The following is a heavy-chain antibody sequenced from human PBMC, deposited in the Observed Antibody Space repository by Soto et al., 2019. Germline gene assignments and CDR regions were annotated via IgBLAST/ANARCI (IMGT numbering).Heavy chain of an antibody. J-gene: IGHJ5*02. D-gene: IGHD2-15*01. V-gene: IGHV3-21*01. Sequence: EVQLVESGGGLVKPGGSLRLSCAASGFTFSSYSMNWVRQAPGKGLEWVSSISSSSSYIYYADSVKGRFTISRDNAKNSRYLQMNSLRAEDTAVYYCARVGCSGGSGLYNWFDPWGQGTLVTVSS. CDR1: GFTFSSYS. CDR2: ISSSSSYI. CDR3: ARVGCSGGSGLYNWFDP.